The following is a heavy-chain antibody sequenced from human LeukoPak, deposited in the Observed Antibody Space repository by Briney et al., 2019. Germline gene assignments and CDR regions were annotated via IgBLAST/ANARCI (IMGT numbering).Heavy chain of an antibody. CDR3: AKDYPTGLAAPEYYFDY. CDR1: GGSISSSSYY. V-gene: IGHV3-23*01. D-gene: IGHD3-9*01. J-gene: IGHJ4*02. CDR2: VSGSGGST. Sequence: ETLSLTCTVSGGSISSSSYYWGWIRQPPGKGLEWVSAVSGSGGSTYYADSVKGRFTISRDNSKNTLYLQMNSLRAEDTAVYYCAKDYPTGLAAPEYYFDYWGQGTLVSVSS.